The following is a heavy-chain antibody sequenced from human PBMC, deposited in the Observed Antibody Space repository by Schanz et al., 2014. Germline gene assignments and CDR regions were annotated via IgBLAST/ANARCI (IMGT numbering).Heavy chain of an antibody. J-gene: IGHJ2*01. CDR3: ARLSVAGRPHVNYWYFDL. V-gene: IGHV1-2*04. D-gene: IGHD6-19*01. CDR2: INPNSGDT. CDR1: GYTLKNYG. Sequence: QAQLMQSGPELKRPGASVKVSCMASGYTLKNYGISWVRQAPGLGLEWMGWINPNSGDTNYAQKFQGWVTMTRDTSISTAYMEVSRLKSDDTAVYYCARLSVAGRPHVNYWYFDLWGRGTLXTVSS.